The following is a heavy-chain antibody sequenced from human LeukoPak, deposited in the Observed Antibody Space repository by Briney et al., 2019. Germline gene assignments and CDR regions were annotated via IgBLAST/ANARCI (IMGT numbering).Heavy chain of an antibody. J-gene: IGHJ4*02. D-gene: IGHD4-17*01. V-gene: IGHV3-72*01. Sequence: SGGSLRLSCAASGFTLSDHYMDWVRQAPGKGLEWVGRTKNKAKSYTTEYAASVKGRFTISRDDSRNSLHLLMNSLSTEDTAVYSCVRETYGSFDSWGQGTLVTVS. CDR2: TKNKAKSYTT. CDR1: GFTLSDHY. CDR3: VRETYGSFDS.